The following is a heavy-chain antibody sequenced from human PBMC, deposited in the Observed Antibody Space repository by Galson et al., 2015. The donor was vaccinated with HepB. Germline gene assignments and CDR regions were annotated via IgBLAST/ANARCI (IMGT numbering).Heavy chain of an antibody. CDR1: GYSFTSYW. V-gene: IGHV5-51*01. Sequence: QSGAEVKKPGESLKISCKGSGYSFTSYWIGWVRQMPGKGLEWMGIIYPGDSDTRYSPSFQGQVTISADKSISTAYLQWSSLKASDTAMYYCARLGLDYGDYDPYYFDYWGQGTLVTVSS. J-gene: IGHJ4*02. D-gene: IGHD4-17*01. CDR3: ARLGLDYGDYDPYYFDY. CDR2: IYPGDSDT.